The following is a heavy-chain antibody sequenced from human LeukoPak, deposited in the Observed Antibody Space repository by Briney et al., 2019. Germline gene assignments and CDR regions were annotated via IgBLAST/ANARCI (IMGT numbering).Heavy chain of an antibody. J-gene: IGHJ4*02. D-gene: IGHD2/OR15-2a*01. Sequence: GGSLRLSCVASGFTFSYYEMNWVRQAPGKGLEWVSHISRSGSTIYYADSVKGRFTISRENAKNSLYLQMSSLKTEDTAVYYCTTELIHLFDHWGQGTLVTVSS. CDR2: ISRSGSTI. V-gene: IGHV3-48*03. CDR1: GFTFSYYE. CDR3: TTELIHLFDH.